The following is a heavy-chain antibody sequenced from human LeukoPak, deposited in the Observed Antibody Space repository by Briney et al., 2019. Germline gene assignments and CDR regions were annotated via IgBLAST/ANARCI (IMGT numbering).Heavy chain of an antibody. Sequence: GGSLRLSCAASGFVFSSYAMHWVRQAPGKGLEWVAIIAYDGGLTYYADSVKGRFTISRDNAKNSLYLQINSLRAEDTAVYYCARSSYSSSSSVWGQGTMVTVSS. J-gene: IGHJ3*01. CDR1: GFVFSSYA. CDR3: ARSSYSSSSSV. V-gene: IGHV3-30*04. CDR2: IAYDGGLT. D-gene: IGHD6-6*01.